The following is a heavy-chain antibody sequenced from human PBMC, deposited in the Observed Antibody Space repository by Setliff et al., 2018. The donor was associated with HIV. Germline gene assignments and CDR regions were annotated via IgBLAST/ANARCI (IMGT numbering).Heavy chain of an antibody. J-gene: IGHJ4*02. CDR3: AYRRGGWELRV. Sequence: ASVKVSCKASGYSPGNYGIAWVRQARGQGLEWLGWISVNTGDVFYAQTFQGRVTMTADASTGTVHMELRGLTFDDSAIYFCAYRRGGWELRVWGQGTSVTVSS. V-gene: IGHV1-18*01. CDR1: GYSPGNYG. D-gene: IGHD1-26*01. CDR2: ISVNTGDV.